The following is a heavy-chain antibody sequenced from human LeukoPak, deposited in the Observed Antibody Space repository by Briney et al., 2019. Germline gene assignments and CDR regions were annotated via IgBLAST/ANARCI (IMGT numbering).Heavy chain of an antibody. CDR2: ISSSSSYM. D-gene: IGHD2-2*01. V-gene: IGHV3-21*01. CDR1: GFTFSNAW. J-gene: IGHJ3*02. CDR3: ARSDQLGNAFDI. Sequence: GGSLRLSCAASGFTFSNAWMSWVRQAPGKGLEWVSSISSSSSYMYYADSVKGRFTISRDNAKNSLYLQMNSLRAEDTAVYYCARSDQLGNAFDIWGQGTMVTVSS.